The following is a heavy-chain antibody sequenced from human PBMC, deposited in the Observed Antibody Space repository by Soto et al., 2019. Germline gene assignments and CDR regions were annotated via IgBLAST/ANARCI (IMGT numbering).Heavy chain of an antibody. J-gene: IGHJ4*01. CDR2: ININRGDV. V-gene: IGHV1-18*01. Sequence: ASVKVSCKAPGHSSTHNGISWVRRAPGQGLEWMGWININRGDVNHAPKFQGRVTLTTDTSTTTAYMELRSLRLDDTAVYFCATDDMNRGRFDFWGHGTLVTV. CDR1: GHSSTHNG. CDR3: ATDDMNRGRFDF.